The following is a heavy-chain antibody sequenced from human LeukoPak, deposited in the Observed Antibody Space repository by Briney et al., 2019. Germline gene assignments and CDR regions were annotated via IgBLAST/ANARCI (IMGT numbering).Heavy chain of an antibody. D-gene: IGHD1-26*01. CDR1: GYTFTSYG. CDR3: ARDIPYSGSYYFPYYYYGMDV. Sequence: SVKVSCKASGYTFTSYGISWVRQAPGQGLEWMGWISAYNGNTNYAQKLQGRVTMTTDTSTSTAYMELRSLRSDDTAVYYCARDIPYSGSYYFPYYYYGMDVWGQGTTVTVSS. CDR2: ISAYNGNT. J-gene: IGHJ6*02. V-gene: IGHV1-18*01.